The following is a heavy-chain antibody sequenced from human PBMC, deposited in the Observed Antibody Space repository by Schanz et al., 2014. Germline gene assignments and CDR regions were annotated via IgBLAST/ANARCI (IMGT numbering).Heavy chain of an antibody. V-gene: IGHV3-11*06. CDR3: ARLTVGYDSGMWDV. CDR1: GFTFSDYY. D-gene: IGHD3-10*01. CDR2: ISGTTTYT. J-gene: IGHJ6*02. Sequence: QVQLVESGGGLVKPGGSLRLSCAASGFTFSDYYMSWIRQAPGKGLEWVSYISGTTTYTNYADSVKGRFTISRDNAKNSVSLQMRRLRVEDTAVYYCARLTVGYDSGMWDVWGLGTSVTVAS.